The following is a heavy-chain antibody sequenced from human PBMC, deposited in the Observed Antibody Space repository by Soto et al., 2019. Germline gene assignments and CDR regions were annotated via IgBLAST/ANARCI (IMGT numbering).Heavy chain of an antibody. J-gene: IGHJ6*02. Sequence: PSETLSLTCTVSGGSISSTSYYWGWIRQPPGKGLEWIGSIYYSGSTYYNPSLKSRVTISVDTSKNQFSLKLSSVTAADTAVYYCARDSPYSYGLRYYYYGMDVWGQGTTVTVSS. V-gene: IGHV4-39*07. D-gene: IGHD5-18*01. CDR1: GGSISSTSYY. CDR2: IYYSGST. CDR3: ARDSPYSYGLRYYYYGMDV.